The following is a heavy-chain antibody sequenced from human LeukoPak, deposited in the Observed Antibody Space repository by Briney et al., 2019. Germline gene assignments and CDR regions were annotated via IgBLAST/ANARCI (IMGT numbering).Heavy chain of an antibody. V-gene: IGHV5-51*01. Sequence: TGESLKISWKGSGYSFTTYWIGWVRQMPGKGLEWMVRIYPGDFDTKYSPPFQGQVTISGDRSIPTAYLQWSSLTASDTAMYYCALPVRSGRGNWFDPWGQGTLVTVSS. CDR1: GYSFTTYW. J-gene: IGHJ5*02. D-gene: IGHD3-10*01. CDR2: IYPGDFDT. CDR3: ALPVRSGRGNWFDP.